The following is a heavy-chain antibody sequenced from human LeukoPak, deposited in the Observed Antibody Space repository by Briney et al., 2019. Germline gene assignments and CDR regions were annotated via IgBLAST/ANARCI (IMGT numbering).Heavy chain of an antibody. CDR2: ISSSSSYT. D-gene: IGHD3-9*01. CDR3: AREKDYDILTGIDY. CDR1: GFTLSGYY. Sequence: GGSLRLSCVGSGFTLSGYYMSWIRQAPGKGLEWVSYISSSSSYTNYADSVKGRFTISRDNAKNSLYLQMNNLRAEDTAVYYCAREKDYDILTGIDYWGQGTLVTVSS. J-gene: IGHJ4*02. V-gene: IGHV3-11*05.